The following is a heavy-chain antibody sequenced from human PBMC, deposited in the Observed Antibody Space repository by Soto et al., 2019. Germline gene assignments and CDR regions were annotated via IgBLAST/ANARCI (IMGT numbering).Heavy chain of an antibody. CDR1: GGSISNYY. CDR2: IYYSGNT. Sequence: TLSLTCTVSGGSISNYYWSWIRQPPGKGLEWIGYIYYSGNTNYNPSLKSRVTISVDTSKNQFSLKLSSVTAADTAVYYCARRYGYAFDIWGQGTMVTVSS. V-gene: IGHV4-59*01. CDR3: ARRYGYAFDI. J-gene: IGHJ3*02. D-gene: IGHD4-17*01.